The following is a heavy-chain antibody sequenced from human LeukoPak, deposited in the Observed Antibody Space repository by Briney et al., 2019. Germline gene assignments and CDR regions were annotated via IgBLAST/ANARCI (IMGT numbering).Heavy chain of an antibody. V-gene: IGHV3-23*01. CDR3: AKDRRYCSGYSCPYYFDY. CDR2: ISGSGDNT. Sequence: GGSLRLSCTASGFTFTSAMSWVRQAPGKGLEWVSAISGSGDNTYYADSVKGRFTISRDNSKNTLYPQMNSLRAEDTAVYYCAKDRRYCSGYSCPYYFDYWGQGTLVTVSS. CDR1: GFTFTSA. D-gene: IGHD2-15*01. J-gene: IGHJ4*02.